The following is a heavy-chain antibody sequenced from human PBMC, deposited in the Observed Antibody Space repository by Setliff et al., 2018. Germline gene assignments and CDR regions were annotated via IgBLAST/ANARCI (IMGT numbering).Heavy chain of an antibody. J-gene: IGHJ4*02. Sequence: GGSLSLSCVASGFSVGSTYMTWVRQAPGKGLEWVSVMYSGGGTDYLDSLRGRFTISRSNSRNTVFLQINGLRVEDTAVYFCARAGTVGERIAGWDSWGPGTLVTVSS. CDR2: MYSGGGT. V-gene: IGHV3-53*04. D-gene: IGHD3-16*01. CDR3: ARAGTVGERIAGWDS. CDR1: GFSVGSTY.